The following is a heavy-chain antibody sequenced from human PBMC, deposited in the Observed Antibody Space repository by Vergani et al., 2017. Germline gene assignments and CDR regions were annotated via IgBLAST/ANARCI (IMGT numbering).Heavy chain of an antibody. Sequence: QVQLQESGPGLVKPSETLSLTCTVSGGSISSYYWSWIRQPPGKGLEWIGYIYYSGSTNYNPSLKSRVTISVVTSKNQFSLKLSSVTAADTAVYYCARGYSSSLGYWGQGTLVTVSS. CDR3: ARGYSSSLGY. D-gene: IGHD6-6*01. V-gene: IGHV4-59*01. CDR1: GGSISSYY. CDR2: IYYSGST. J-gene: IGHJ4*02.